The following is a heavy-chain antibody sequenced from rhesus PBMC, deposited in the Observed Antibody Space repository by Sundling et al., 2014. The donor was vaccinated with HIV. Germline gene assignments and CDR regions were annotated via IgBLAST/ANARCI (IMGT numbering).Heavy chain of an antibody. V-gene: IGHV4-169*01. J-gene: IGHJ4*01. CDR3: ARQDRLFYFDY. D-gene: IGHD2-2*01. CDR2: IYGSDSST. CDR1: GGSISSTY. Sequence: QLQLQESGPGLVKPSETLSVTCAVSGGSISSTYWSWIRQAPGKGLEWIGYIYGSDSSTNYNPSLRSRVTLSVDTSKNQLSLKLSSVTAADTAVYYCARQDRLFYFDYWGQGVLVTVSS.